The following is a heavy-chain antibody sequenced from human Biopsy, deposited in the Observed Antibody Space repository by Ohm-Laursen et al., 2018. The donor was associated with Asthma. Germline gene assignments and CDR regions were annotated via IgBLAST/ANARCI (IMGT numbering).Heavy chain of an antibody. CDR1: GGSISGFY. Sequence: SETLSLTCSVYGGSISGFYWSWIRPSPEKGLEWMGYVYWTGSTNYNPSLKSRITMSVDTSKNRMFLELTSVTAADTAIYYCVRAVRNEQWLAPFDYWGQGKPVTVSS. V-gene: IGHV4-59*01. CDR3: VRAVRNEQWLAPFDY. J-gene: IGHJ4*02. D-gene: IGHD6-19*01. CDR2: VYWTGST.